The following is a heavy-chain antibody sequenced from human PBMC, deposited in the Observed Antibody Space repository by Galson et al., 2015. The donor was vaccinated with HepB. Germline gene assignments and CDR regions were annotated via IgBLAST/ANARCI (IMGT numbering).Heavy chain of an antibody. CDR3: ARDNYFFYYYGMDV. CDR2: IKQDGSEK. D-gene: IGHD2/OR15-2a*01. V-gene: IGHV3-7*01. Sequence: SLRLSCAASGFTFSSYWMSWVRQAPGKGLEWVANIKQDGSEKYYVDSVKGRFTISRDNAKNSLYLQMNSLRAEDTAVYYCARDNYFFYYYGMDVWGQGTTVTVSS. J-gene: IGHJ6*02. CDR1: GFTFSSYW.